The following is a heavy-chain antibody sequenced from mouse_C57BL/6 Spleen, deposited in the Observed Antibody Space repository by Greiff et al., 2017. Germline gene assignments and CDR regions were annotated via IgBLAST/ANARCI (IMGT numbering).Heavy chain of an antibody. J-gene: IGHJ1*03. CDR1: GFTFSSYA. CDR3: ARVGLTVARYCDV. D-gene: IGHD1-1*01. V-gene: IGHV5-4*03. Sequence: EVKLVESGGGLVKPGGSLKLSCAASGFTFSSYAMSWVRQTPEKRLEWVATISDGGSYTYYPDNVKGRFTISRDNAKNNLYLQMSHLKSEDTALYYCARVGLTVARYCDVWGTGTTVTVSS. CDR2: ISDGGSYT.